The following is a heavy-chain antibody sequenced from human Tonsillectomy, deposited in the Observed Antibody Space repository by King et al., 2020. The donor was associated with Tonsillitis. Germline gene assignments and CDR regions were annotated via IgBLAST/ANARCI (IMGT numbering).Heavy chain of an antibody. Sequence: QLVQSGGGLVKPGGSLRLSCAASGFTFSDYYMSRIRQAPGKGLEWVSYISSSCSTIYYADSVKGRFTISRDNAKNSLYLQMNSLRAEDTAVYYCARDRIDGYTESFDYWGQGTLVTVSS. J-gene: IGHJ4*02. V-gene: IGHV3-11*01. CDR1: GFTFSDYY. D-gene: IGHD5-24*01. CDR3: ARDRIDGYTESFDY. CDR2: ISSSCSTI.